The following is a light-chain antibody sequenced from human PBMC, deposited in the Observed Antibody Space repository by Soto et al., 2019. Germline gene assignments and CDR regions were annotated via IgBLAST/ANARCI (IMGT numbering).Light chain of an antibody. Sequence: DIQMTQSPPSVSASVGDRVTITCRASQAINNWLAWYQQKPGHAPKLLIYATSTLQTGVTSRFSGSGSGTDFTLTISSLQPEDFATYYCQQANSFPLTFGGGTKVEFK. CDR2: ATS. CDR1: QAINNW. CDR3: QQANSFPLT. J-gene: IGKJ4*01. V-gene: IGKV1-12*01.